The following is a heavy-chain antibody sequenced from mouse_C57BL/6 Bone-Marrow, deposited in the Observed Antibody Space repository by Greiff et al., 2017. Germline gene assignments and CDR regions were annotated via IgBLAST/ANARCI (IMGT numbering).Heavy chain of an antibody. V-gene: IGHV1-55*01. CDR3: AREDFYGSSYDY. Sequence: QVQLQQPGAELVKPGASVKMSCKASGYTFTSYWITWVKQRPGQGLEWIGDIYPGSGSTNYNEKFKSKATLTVDTSSSTAYMQLSSLTSVDSAVYYGAREDFYGSSYDYWGQGTTLTVSS. CDR1: GYTFTSYW. CDR2: IYPGSGST. J-gene: IGHJ2*01. D-gene: IGHD1-1*01.